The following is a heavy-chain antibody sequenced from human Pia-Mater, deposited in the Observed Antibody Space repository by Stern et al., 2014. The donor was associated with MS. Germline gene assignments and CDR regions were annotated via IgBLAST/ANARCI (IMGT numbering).Heavy chain of an antibody. J-gene: IGHJ3*02. D-gene: IGHD3-22*01. CDR3: ARRDYYDSSGYYDDAFDI. V-gene: IGHV4-59*01. Sequence: QLQLQESGPGLVKPSETLSLTCTVSGGSISTYYWSWIRQPPGKGLEWIGNIDYSGSTNYNPSLKSRVTISVDTSENQFSLKLSSVTAADTAVYYCARRDYYDSSGYYDDAFDIWGQGTMVTVSS. CDR1: GGSISTYY. CDR2: IDYSGST.